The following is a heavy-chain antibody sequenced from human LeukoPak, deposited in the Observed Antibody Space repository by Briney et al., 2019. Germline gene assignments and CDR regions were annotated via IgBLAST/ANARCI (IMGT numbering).Heavy chain of an antibody. J-gene: IGHJ4*02. CDR2: IYHSGST. CDR3: ARGYSYGWLGY. V-gene: IGHV4-4*02. Sequence: PSETLSLTCAVSGGSISSSNWWSWVRQPPGKGLEWIGEIYHSGSTNYNPSLKSRVTISVDTSKNQFSLKLSSVTAADTAVYYCARGYSYGWLGYRGQGTLVTVSS. D-gene: IGHD5-18*01. CDR1: GGSISSSNW.